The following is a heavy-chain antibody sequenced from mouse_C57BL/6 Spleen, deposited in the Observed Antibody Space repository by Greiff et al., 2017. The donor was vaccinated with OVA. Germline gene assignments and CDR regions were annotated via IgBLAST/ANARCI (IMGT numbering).Heavy chain of an antibody. Sequence: VQLQQSGAELVKPGASVKMSCKASGYTFTSYWITWVKQRPGQGLEWIGDIYPGSGSTNYNEKFKSKATLTVDTSSSTAYMQLSSLTSEDSAVYYCARPIYYDYDEGYFDYWGQGTTLTVSS. D-gene: IGHD2-4*01. CDR3: ARPIYYDYDEGYFDY. CDR2: IYPGSGST. V-gene: IGHV1-55*01. J-gene: IGHJ2*01. CDR1: GYTFTSYW.